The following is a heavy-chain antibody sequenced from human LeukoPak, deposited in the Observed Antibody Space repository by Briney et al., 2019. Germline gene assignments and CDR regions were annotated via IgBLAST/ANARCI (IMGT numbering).Heavy chain of an antibody. V-gene: IGHV3-53*01. CDR2: IYSGGST. J-gene: IGHJ4*02. CDR3: ARVLGGNCFDY. CDR1: GFTFSSYA. Sequence: GGSLRLSCAASGFTFSSYAMSWVRQAPGKGLEWVSVIYSGGSTYYADSVKGRFTISRDNSKNTLDLQMNSLRVEDTAVYYCARVLGGNCFDYWGQGTLVTVSS. D-gene: IGHD1-26*01.